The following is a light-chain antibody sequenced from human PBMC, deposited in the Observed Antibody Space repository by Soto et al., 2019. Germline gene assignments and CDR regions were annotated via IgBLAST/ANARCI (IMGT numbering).Light chain of an antibody. Sequence: EIVLTQSPGTLSLSPGERATLSCRASQSVSSSSYLAWYQQKPGQAPRLLIYGASIRATGIPDRFSGSGSGTDFTLTISRLEPEDFAVYYCQQYGSSPSYTFGQGTKLEIK. CDR3: QQYGSSPSYT. CDR1: QSVSSSSY. CDR2: GAS. V-gene: IGKV3-20*01. J-gene: IGKJ2*01.